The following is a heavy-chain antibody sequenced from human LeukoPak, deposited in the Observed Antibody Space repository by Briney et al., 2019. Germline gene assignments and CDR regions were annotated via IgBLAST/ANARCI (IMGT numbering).Heavy chain of an antibody. Sequence: PGGSLRLSCAASGFTVSSNYMSWVRQPPGKGLEWIGEIYHSGSTNYNPSLKSRVTISVDKSKNQFSLKLSSVTAADTAVYYCARDGMGFGELSFDYWGQGTLVTVSS. J-gene: IGHJ4*02. D-gene: IGHD3-10*01. CDR1: GFTVSSNY. CDR2: IYHSGST. CDR3: ARDGMGFGELSFDY. V-gene: IGHV4-4*02.